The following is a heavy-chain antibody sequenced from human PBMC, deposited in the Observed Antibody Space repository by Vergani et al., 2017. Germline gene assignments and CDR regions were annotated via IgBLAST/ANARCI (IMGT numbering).Heavy chain of an antibody. CDR3: ATRANTIFGVVPYYYYYMDV. V-gene: IGHV4-61*02. CDR1: GGSISSGSYY. J-gene: IGHJ6*03. D-gene: IGHD3-3*01. CDR2: IYTSGST. Sequence: QVQLQESGPGLVKPSQTLSLTCTVSGGSISSGSYYWSWIRQPAGKGLEWIGRIYTSGSTNYNPSLKSRVTISVETSKNQFSLKLSSGTAADTAVYYCATRANTIFGVVPYYYYYMDVWGKGTTVTVSS.